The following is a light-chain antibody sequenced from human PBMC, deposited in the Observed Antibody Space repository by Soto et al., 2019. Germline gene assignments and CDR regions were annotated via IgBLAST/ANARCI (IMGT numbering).Light chain of an antibody. Sequence: ESVLTQSPATLSLSPGERATLSCRASQIVSSYLGWYQQKPGQAPRLLIYDASNRATGIPARFSGSGSGTDFTLTISSLEPEDFAVYYCQHYNSYSEAFGQGTKVDIK. CDR2: DAS. J-gene: IGKJ1*01. V-gene: IGKV3-11*01. CDR3: QHYNSYSEA. CDR1: QIVSSY.